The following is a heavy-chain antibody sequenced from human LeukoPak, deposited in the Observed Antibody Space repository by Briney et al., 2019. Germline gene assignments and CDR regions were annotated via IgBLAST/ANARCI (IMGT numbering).Heavy chain of an antibody. J-gene: IGHJ4*02. Sequence: SGGSLRLSCVASGFTFSSYWMTWVRQAPGKGLEWLANIKEDGSIQYYLDSVRGRFTISRDNAKTSVYLQLNSLRGDDTAVYYCARDVWTGVAVSDYWGQGTLVTVSS. CDR1: GFTFSSYW. V-gene: IGHV3-7*01. CDR3: ARDVWTGVAVSDY. D-gene: IGHD6-19*01. CDR2: IKEDGSIQ.